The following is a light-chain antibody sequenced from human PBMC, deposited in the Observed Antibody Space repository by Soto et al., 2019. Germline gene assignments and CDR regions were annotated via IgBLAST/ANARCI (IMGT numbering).Light chain of an antibody. Sequence: EIVLTQAPGTLSLSPGERATLSCRASQSVSSRYLGWYQQRFGQAPRLLIYGASSRATGIPDRFSGSGSGIDFTLTISSLEPEDFAVYYCQQYGSPPWTFGQGTKVDIK. J-gene: IGKJ1*01. CDR2: GAS. V-gene: IGKV3-20*01. CDR1: QSVSSRY. CDR3: QQYGSPPWT.